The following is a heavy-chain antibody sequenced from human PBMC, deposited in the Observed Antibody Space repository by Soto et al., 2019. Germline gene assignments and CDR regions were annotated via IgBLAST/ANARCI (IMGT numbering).Heavy chain of an antibody. CDR2: ISTFNGNT. V-gene: IGHV1-18*01. CDR1: GYSFTNYG. D-gene: IGHD6-19*01. CDR3: ARDRGVAPPVAGNAHDYYYMDV. J-gene: IGHJ6*03. Sequence: QDQLVQSGAEVKKPGASVTVSCKASGYSFTNYGVTWVRQAPGQGLEWMGWISTFNGNTHYAQNLQGRVTMTTDAPTRRGDVELGSLRSDGTAVYYCARDRGVAPPVAGNAHDYYYMDVWGKGTTVTVSS.